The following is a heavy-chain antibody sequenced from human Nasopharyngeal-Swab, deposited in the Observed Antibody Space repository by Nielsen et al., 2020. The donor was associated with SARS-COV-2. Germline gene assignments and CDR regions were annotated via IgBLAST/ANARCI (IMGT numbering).Heavy chain of an antibody. CDR3: ARRSWFRDIFD. V-gene: IGHV4-4*02. CDR2: IYHSGST. Sequence: VRQAPGKGLEWIGEIYHSGSTNYNPSLKSQVTISVDKSKNQFSLKLSSVTAADTAVYYCARRSWFRDIFDWGQGTLVTVSS. J-gene: IGHJ4*02. D-gene: IGHD3-10*01.